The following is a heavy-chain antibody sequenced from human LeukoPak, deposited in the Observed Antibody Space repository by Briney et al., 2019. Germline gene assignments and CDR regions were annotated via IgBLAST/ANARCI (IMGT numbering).Heavy chain of an antibody. CDR2: IYSGTT. D-gene: IGHD3-10*01. CDR1: GGSISSSSYY. Sequence: SETLSLTCTVSGGSISSSSYYWGWIRQPPGKGLEWFGSIYSGTTYYNPSLKSRVTISVDTSKSQFSQKLNSMTAADTAAYYCARHYYGSGIRGLAFDSWGQGILVTVSS. J-gene: IGHJ4*02. V-gene: IGHV4-39*01. CDR3: ARHYYGSGIRGLAFDS.